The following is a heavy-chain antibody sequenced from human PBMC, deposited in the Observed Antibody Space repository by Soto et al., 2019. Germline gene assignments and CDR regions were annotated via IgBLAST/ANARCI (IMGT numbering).Heavy chain of an antibody. CDR3: AKDYSGYDYVWGSYGMDV. Sequence: GGSLRLSCAASGFTFSSYAMSWVRQAPGKGLEWVSAISGSGGSTYYADSVKGRFTISRDNSKNTLYLQMNSLRAEDTAVYYCAKDYSGYDYVWGSYGMDVWGQGTTVTVSS. CDR1: GFTFSSYA. D-gene: IGHD3-16*01. CDR2: ISGSGGST. J-gene: IGHJ6*02. V-gene: IGHV3-23*01.